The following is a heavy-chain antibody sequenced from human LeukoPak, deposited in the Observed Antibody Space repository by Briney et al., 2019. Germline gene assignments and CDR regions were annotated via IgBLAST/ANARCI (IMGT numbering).Heavy chain of an antibody. Sequence: GGSLRLSCAASGFTFSSYSMNWVRQAPGKGLEWVSYISSSSSSIYYADSVKGRFTISRDNAKNSLYLQMNSLRAEDTAVYYCARDQVGSYYYYYMDVWGKGTTVTVSS. CDR1: GFTFSSYS. V-gene: IGHV3-48*01. D-gene: IGHD1-26*01. CDR3: ARDQVGSYYYYYMDV. J-gene: IGHJ6*03. CDR2: ISSSSSSI.